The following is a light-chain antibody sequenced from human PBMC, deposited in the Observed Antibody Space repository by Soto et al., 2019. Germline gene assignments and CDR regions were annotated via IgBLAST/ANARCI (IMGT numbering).Light chain of an antibody. Sequence: DLQLTQSPSFLSASVGDRVTITCRASQGIGSFLAWYQQKPGKAPRLLIYSASTLQSGVSFRFSGSGSGTAFTLTIGSLQSEDFAAYYCQQFNSYPPTFGQGTKVEIK. CDR3: QQFNSYPPT. J-gene: IGKJ1*01. V-gene: IGKV1-9*01. CDR2: SAS. CDR1: QGIGSF.